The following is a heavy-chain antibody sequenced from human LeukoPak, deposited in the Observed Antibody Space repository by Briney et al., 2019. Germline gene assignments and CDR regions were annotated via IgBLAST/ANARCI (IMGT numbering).Heavy chain of an antibody. CDR2: IYSGGRT. CDR1: GFIVSGDF. Sequence: GGSLRLSCAASGFIVSGDFMSWVRQAPGKGLEWVSVIYSGGRTYYADSVKGRFTISRDNSKSTLYLQMNSLRAEDTAVYYSARDHPPGDYWGQGTLVTVSS. V-gene: IGHV3-53*01. J-gene: IGHJ4*02. CDR3: ARDHPPGDY.